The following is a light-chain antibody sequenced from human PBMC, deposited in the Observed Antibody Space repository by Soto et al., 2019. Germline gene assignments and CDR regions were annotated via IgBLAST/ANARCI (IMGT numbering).Light chain of an antibody. CDR3: QQRSNWPLT. CDR1: QSVSSY. CDR2: DAS. V-gene: IGKV3-11*01. Sequence: ELVLTQSPATLSLSPGERATISCRASQSVSSYLAWYQQKPGQAPRLLIYDASNRATGIPARFSGSGSGTVFTLIISSLEPEDFAVYYCQQRSNWPLTFGGGTKVDIK. J-gene: IGKJ4*01.